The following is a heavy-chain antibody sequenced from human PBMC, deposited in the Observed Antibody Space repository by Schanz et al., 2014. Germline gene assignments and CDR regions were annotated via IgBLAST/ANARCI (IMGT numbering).Heavy chain of an antibody. CDR2: ISRDGTTS. D-gene: IGHD2-8*01. Sequence: EVHLVESGGGLVQPGGSLRLSCAASGFTFSRYWMHWVRQAPGKGLEWLSYISRDGTTSYYADSVKGRFTISRDAAKDSLFLQMTSLRADDTAVYFCAREYASTWFESNVMAGRIDNWGQGTLVTVSS. CDR1: GFTFSRYW. V-gene: IGHV3-48*01. J-gene: IGHJ4*02. CDR3: AREYASTWFESNVMAGRIDN.